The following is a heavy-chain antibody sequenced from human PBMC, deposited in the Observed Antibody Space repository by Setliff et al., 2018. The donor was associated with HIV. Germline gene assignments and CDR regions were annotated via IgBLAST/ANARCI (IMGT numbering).Heavy chain of an antibody. D-gene: IGHD3-10*01. CDR2: INTNTGNP. CDR3: ARDESDSLYYKDYYYMDV. J-gene: IGHJ6*03. Sequence: GASVKVSCKASGYTFTSHAMNWVRQAPGQGLEWMGWINTNTGNPTYAQGFTGRFVFSLDTSVSTAYLQISSLKAEDTAVYYCARDESDSLYYKDYYYMDVWGKGTTVTVSS. CDR1: GYTFTSHA. V-gene: IGHV7-4-1*02.